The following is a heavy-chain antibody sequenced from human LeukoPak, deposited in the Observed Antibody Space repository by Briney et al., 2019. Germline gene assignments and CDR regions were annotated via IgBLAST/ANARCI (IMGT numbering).Heavy chain of an antibody. D-gene: IGHD3-16*01. V-gene: IGHV3-48*03. CDR3: ARGDVHATLPFDY. CDR2: ISSSGTSL. J-gene: IGHJ4*02. Sequence: PGGSLRLSCAASGFTFSSYEMNWVRQAPGKGLEWVSSISSSGTSLYYADSVKGRFTISRDNAKNSLNLQMNRLRAEDTAVYYCARGDVHATLPFDYWGQGTLVTVAS. CDR1: GFTFSSYE.